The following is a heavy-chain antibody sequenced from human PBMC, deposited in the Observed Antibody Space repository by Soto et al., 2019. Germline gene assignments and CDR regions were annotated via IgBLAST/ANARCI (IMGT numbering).Heavy chain of an antibody. CDR3: ARGLRGTAMVFY. V-gene: IGHV4-34*01. Sequence: SETLSLTCAVYGGSFSGYDWSWIRQPPGKGLEWIGEINHSGSTNYNPSLKSRVTISVDTSKNQFSLKLSSVTAADTAVYYCARGLRGTAMVFYWGQGTLVTVSS. CDR2: INHSGST. J-gene: IGHJ4*02. D-gene: IGHD5-18*01. CDR1: GGSFSGYD.